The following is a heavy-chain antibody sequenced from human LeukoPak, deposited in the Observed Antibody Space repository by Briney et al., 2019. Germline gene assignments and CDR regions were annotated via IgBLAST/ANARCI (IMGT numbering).Heavy chain of an antibody. CDR2: IYYSGAT. D-gene: IGHD6-19*01. CDR1: GGSISSSGYY. Sequence: PSETLSLTCTVSGGSISSSGYYWAWIRQPPGKGLEWIGSIYYSGATYYNPSLKSRVTLSIATSKNQFSLKVSSVSAADTAVYYCARQSTKDSSGWFFDYWGQGSLVTVSS. V-gene: IGHV4-39*01. J-gene: IGHJ4*02. CDR3: ARQSTKDSSGWFFDY.